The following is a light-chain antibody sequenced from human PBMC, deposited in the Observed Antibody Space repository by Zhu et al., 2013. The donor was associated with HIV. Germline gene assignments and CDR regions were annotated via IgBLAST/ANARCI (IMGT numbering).Light chain of an antibody. CDR1: QSLDSL. CDR3: QQYKNWPPWT. J-gene: IGKJ1*01. V-gene: IGKV3-15*01. Sequence: EIVMTQSPATLSVSPGERVTLSCRASQSLDSLLAWYQQKPGQAPRLLIYGAITRATGIPARFTGSESGTEFTLTISSLQSEDFAVYYCQQYKNWPPWTFGQGTKVE. CDR2: GAI.